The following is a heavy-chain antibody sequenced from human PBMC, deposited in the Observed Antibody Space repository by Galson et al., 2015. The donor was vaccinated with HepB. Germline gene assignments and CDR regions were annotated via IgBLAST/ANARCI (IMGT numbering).Heavy chain of an antibody. CDR3: AAGRGRGSLDY. J-gene: IGHJ4*02. CDR2: IVVGSDNT. D-gene: IGHD1-26*01. CDR1: GFTFTSYA. Sequence: SEKVSCKASGFTFTSYAMQWVRQARGQRLEWIGWIVVGSDNTNYSQKFQERVTITRDMSTSTAYMELSSLRSEDTAVYFCAAGRGRGSLDYWGQGTLVTVSS. V-gene: IGHV1-58*02.